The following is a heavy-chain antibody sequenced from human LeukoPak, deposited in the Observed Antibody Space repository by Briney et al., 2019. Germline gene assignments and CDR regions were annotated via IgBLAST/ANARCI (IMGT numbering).Heavy chain of an antibody. CDR1: GFTFTSYW. J-gene: IGHJ4*02. D-gene: IGHD6-19*01. V-gene: IGHV3-7*01. CDR3: ARGGAGHSSGWYASYY. CDR2: IKPDGSEK. Sequence: GGSLRLSCAASGFTFTSYWMNWVRQAPGKGLEWVASIKPDGSEKYYVDSVKGRFTISRDNAKNSLYLQMNSLRAEDTAVYYCARGGAGHSSGWYASYYWGQGTLVTVSS.